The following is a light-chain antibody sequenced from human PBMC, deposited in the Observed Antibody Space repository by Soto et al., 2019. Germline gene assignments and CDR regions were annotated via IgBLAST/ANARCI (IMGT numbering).Light chain of an antibody. CDR3: QQSYSTPST. J-gene: IGKJ5*01. CDR1: QSISSY. V-gene: IGKV1-39*01. CDR2: AAS. Sequence: DIQMTQSPSSLSASVGDRFTITCRASQSISSYLNWYQQTPGKAPKLLIYAASSLQSGVPSRFSGSGSGTDFTLTISSLQPEDFATYYCQQSYSTPSTFGQGTRLEI.